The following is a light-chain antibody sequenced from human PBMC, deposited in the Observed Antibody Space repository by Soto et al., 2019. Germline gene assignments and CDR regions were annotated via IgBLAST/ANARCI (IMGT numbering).Light chain of an antibody. Sequence: DIQMTQSPSSLSASIGDRVILTCRSSQPISGYLNWYQQKPGKAPKPLIHDASSLQSGVPSRFSGSGSGTDLSLTISNLQPEDFATYYCQQGQSTPITFGQGTRLEIK. J-gene: IGKJ5*01. CDR1: QPISGY. V-gene: IGKV1-39*01. CDR3: QQGQSTPIT. CDR2: DAS.